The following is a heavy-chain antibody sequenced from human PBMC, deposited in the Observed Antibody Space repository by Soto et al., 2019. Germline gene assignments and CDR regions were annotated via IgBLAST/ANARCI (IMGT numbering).Heavy chain of an antibody. J-gene: IGHJ5*02. CDR1: GFTFSSYA. CDR3: AVYYIVVVVAATDVWFDP. D-gene: IGHD2-15*01. CDR2: ISGSGGST. Sequence: GGSLRLSCAASGFTFSSYAMSWVRQAPGKGLEWVSAISGSGGSTYYADSVKGRFTISRDNSKNTLYLQMNSLRAEDTAVYYCAVYYIVVVVAATDVWFDPWGQGTLVTVSS. V-gene: IGHV3-23*01.